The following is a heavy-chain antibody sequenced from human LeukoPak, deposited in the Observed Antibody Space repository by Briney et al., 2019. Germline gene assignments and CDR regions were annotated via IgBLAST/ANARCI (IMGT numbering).Heavy chain of an antibody. CDR1: GFTFSSYS. V-gene: IGHV3-7*01. D-gene: IGHD5-12*01. CDR3: ARGGGYDYFDY. CDR2: IKQDESEK. J-gene: IGHJ4*02. Sequence: GGSLRLSCAASGFTFSSYSMNWVRQAPGKGLEWVANIKQDESEKYYVDSVKGRFTISRDNAKNSLYLQMNSLRAEDTAVYYCARGGGYDYFDYWGQGTLVTVSS.